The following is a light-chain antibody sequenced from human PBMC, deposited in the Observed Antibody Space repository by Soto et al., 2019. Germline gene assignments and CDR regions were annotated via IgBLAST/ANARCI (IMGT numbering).Light chain of an antibody. CDR2: DVS. V-gene: IGLV2-14*01. CDR3: SSFTSSTTPV. Sequence: QSALTQPASVSGSPGQSITISCTGTSSDVGGYNYVSWYQQHPGKAPKLMIYDVSNRPSGVSNRFSGSKSGNTASLTISGLQAEDEADYYCSSFTSSTTPVFGGETKLTVL. CDR1: SSDVGGYNY. J-gene: IGLJ2*01.